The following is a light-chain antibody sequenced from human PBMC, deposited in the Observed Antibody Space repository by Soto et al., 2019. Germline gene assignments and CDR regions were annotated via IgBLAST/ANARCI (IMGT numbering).Light chain of an antibody. V-gene: IGKV3-20*01. Sequence: EIVLTQSPGTLSLSPGERAALSCRASQSVNSYFLAWYQEKRGQAPRLLIYGVSTRADGIPDRFSGRGSGTDFSLTISRLGPEDFAVYYCQQYDSSVWTFGQGTEVEIK. CDR3: QQYDSSVWT. CDR2: GVS. CDR1: QSVNSYF. J-gene: IGKJ1*01.